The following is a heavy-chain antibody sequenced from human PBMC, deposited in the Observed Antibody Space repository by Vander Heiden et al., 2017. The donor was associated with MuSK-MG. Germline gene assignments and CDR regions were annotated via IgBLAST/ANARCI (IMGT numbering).Heavy chain of an antibody. Sequence: PGKGLEWMAIFYPGDSGTRYSPSFQGQVTISADKSISTAYLQWSSLKASDTAMYYCARRPAGGPFDIWGKGTMVTVSSGRKWGRPHCDYFDYWGQGTLVTVSS. CDR2: FYPGDSGT. CDR3: ARRPAGGPFDIWGKGTMVTVSSGRKWGRPHCDYFDY. D-gene: IGHD2-8*01. J-gene: IGHJ4*01. V-gene: IGHV5-51*01.